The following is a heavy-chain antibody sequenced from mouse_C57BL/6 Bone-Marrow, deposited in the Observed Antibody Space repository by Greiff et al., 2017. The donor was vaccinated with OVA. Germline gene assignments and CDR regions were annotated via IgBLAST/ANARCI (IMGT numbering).Heavy chain of an antibody. CDR2: IDPSDSYT. CDR3: ANDYYGSSYWYFDV. CDR1: FYTFPRSC. J-gene: IGHJ1*03. D-gene: IGHD1-1*01. V-gene: IGHV1-69*01. Sequence: QLHPPGALLVLPAASLHLSFTSSFYTFPRSCLHLLPQRPGPGLALIGEIDPSDSYTNYNQKFKGKSTLTVDKSSSTAYMQLSSLTSEDSAVYYCANDYYGSSYWYFDVWGTGTTVTVSS.